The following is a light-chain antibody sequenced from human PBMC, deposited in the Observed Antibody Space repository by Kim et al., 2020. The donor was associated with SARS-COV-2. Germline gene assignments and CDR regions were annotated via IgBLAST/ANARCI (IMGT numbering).Light chain of an antibody. Sequence: PVKLTCTLSSGHSTYAIAWHQQQPEKGPRYLMKLNSDGSHNKGDGIPDRFSGSSSGAERYLTISSLQSEDEADYYCQTWGTGIWVFGGGTQLTVL. J-gene: IGLJ3*02. CDR2: LNSDGSH. V-gene: IGLV4-69*01. CDR1: SGHSTYA. CDR3: QTWGTGIWV.